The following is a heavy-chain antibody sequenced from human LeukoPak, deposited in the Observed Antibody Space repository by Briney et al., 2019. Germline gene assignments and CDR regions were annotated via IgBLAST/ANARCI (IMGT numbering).Heavy chain of an antibody. J-gene: IGHJ5*02. D-gene: IGHD2-15*01. CDR1: GGSISSYY. Sequence: PSETLSLTCTVSGGSISSYYWSWIRQPPGKGLEWIGYIYYSGSTNYNPSLKSRVTISVDTSKNQFSLKLSSVTAADTAVYYCARELIAPLSGGSWDDYNWFDPWGQGTLVTVSS. V-gene: IGHV4-59*01. CDR2: IYYSGST. CDR3: ARELIAPLSGGSWDDYNWFDP.